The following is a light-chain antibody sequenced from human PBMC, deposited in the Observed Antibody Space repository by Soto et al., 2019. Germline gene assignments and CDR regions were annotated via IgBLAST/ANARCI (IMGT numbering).Light chain of an antibody. CDR3: MQGSYWTRT. CDR1: QSLLYTDGNTY. CDR2: EVS. V-gene: IGKV2-30*01. J-gene: IGKJ1*01. Sequence: VMTQSPLSLPVTLGQPASISCRSSQSLLYTDGNTYLSWFQQRPGQSPRRLIYEVSNLDSGVPDRFSGSGSGTDFTLKISRVEAEDVGVYYCMQGSYWTRTFGQGTKVEIK.